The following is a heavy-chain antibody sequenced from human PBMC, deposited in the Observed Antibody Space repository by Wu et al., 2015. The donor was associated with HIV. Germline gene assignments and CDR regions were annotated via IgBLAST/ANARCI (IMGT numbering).Heavy chain of an antibody. Sequence: QVQLVQSGAEIKKPXSSVKVSCKLSGDSFTSYAISWVRQSPSQGLEWMGRFIPIFGTTNYAPRFQDRVSITADASRNTVYMELSSLRSEDTALYYCARGSTGYQVFDIWGQGTMITVSS. CDR2: FIPIFGTT. CDR3: ARGSTGYQVFDI. CDR1: GDSFTSYA. V-gene: IGHV1-69*13. D-gene: IGHD3-9*01. J-gene: IGHJ3*02.